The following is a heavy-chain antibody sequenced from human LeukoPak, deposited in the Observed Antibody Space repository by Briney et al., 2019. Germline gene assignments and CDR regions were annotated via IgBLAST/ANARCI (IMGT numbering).Heavy chain of an antibody. CDR3: ARDDLGYSYGIDY. V-gene: IGHV1-46*01. Sequence: ASVKVSCTASGYTFTNYYMHWVRQAPGQGLEWMGIINPSGGSTSYAQKLQGRVTMTRDMSTSTVYMELSSLRSEDTAVYYCARDDLGYSYGIDYWGQGTLVTVSS. D-gene: IGHD5-18*01. J-gene: IGHJ4*02. CDR2: INPSGGST. CDR1: GYTFTNYY.